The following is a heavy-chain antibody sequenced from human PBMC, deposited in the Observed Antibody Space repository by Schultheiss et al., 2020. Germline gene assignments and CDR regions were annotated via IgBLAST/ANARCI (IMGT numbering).Heavy chain of an antibody. CDR3: ARSRTVTTLYYFDY. CDR1: GGIFSNFA. CDR2: IIPLFRTP. J-gene: IGHJ4*02. Sequence: SVKVSCNASGGIFSNFAISWVRQAPGQGLEWMGGIIPLFRTPNYAQHFQGRVTITADESASTVYMELSSLRSEDTAVYYCARSRTVTTLYYFDYWGQGTLVTVSS. D-gene: IGHD4-17*01. V-gene: IGHV1-69*13.